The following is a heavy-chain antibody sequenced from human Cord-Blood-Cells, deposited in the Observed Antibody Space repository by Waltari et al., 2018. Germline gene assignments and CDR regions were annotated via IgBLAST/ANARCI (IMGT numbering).Heavy chain of an antibody. CDR3: ARKNYGSGSYYFDY. V-gene: IGHV1-2*02. CDR1: GYTFTGYY. D-gene: IGHD3-10*01. Sequence: QVQLVQSGAEVKKPGASGKGSCKASGYTFTGYYMHWVRQAPGQGHEWMGWINPNSGGTNYAQKFQGRVTMTRDTSISTAYMELSRLRSDDTAVYYCARKNYGSGSYYFDYWGQGTLVTVSS. J-gene: IGHJ4*02. CDR2: INPNSGGT.